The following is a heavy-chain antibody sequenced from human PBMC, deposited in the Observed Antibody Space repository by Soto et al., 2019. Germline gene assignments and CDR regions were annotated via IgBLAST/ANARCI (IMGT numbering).Heavy chain of an antibody. CDR2: IYYSGST. CDR1: GGSISSGGYY. Sequence: TLSLTCTVSGGSISSGGYYWSWIRQHPGKSLERIGYIYYSGSTYYNPSLKSRVTISVDTSKNQFSLKLSSVTAADTAVYYCARAQYGGPGLDYWGQGTLVTASS. V-gene: IGHV4-31*03. CDR3: ARAQYGGPGLDY. J-gene: IGHJ4*02. D-gene: IGHD4-17*01.